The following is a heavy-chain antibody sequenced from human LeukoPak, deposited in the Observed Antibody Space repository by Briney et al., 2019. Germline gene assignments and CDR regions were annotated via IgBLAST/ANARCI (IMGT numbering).Heavy chain of an antibody. CDR2: INHNGST. CDR3: ARAGDILTGFYFDY. J-gene: IGHJ4*02. V-gene: IGHV4-34*01. Sequence: PSETLSLTCAVYGGSFTNYYWSWIRQPPGKGLEWIGEINHNGSTNYNPSLESRVTISIDTFKNQFSLKLSSVTAADTAVYYCARAGDILTGFYFDYWGQGTLVTVSS. D-gene: IGHD3-9*01. CDR1: GGSFTNYY.